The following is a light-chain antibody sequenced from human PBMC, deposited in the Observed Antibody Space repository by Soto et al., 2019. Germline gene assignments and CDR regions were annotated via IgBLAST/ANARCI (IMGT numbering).Light chain of an antibody. J-gene: IGLJ2*01. Sequence: QSALTQPPSASGSLGQSVTISCTGTSSDVGGYNYVSWHQQHPGKAPKLLIYEVTKRPAGVPDPFSGSKSGNTASLTVCGLQAEHEAGSYCSSFAGGDKPVLFGGGTKLTVL. CDR1: SSDVGGYNY. CDR3: SSFAGGDKPVL. V-gene: IGLV2-8*01. CDR2: EVT.